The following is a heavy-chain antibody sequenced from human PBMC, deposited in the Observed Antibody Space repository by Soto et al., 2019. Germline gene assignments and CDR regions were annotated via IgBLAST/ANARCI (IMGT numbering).Heavy chain of an antibody. Sequence: PSQTLSLTFAISGDSVSSNSAAWNWISQSPSRGLEWLGRTYYRSQWYNDYAVSVKSRITINPDTSKNQFSLHLNSLTPEDTAVYSCARGWYSGRNWFAPWGQGTLVTVSS. D-gene: IGHD6-19*01. V-gene: IGHV6-1*01. J-gene: IGHJ5*02. CDR3: ARGWYSGRNWFAP. CDR1: GDSVSSNSAA. CDR2: TYYRSQWYN.